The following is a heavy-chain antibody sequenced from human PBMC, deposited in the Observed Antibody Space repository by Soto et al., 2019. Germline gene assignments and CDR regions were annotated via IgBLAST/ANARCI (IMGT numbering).Heavy chain of an antibody. V-gene: IGHV1-69*13. J-gene: IGHJ4*02. Sequence: SVKVSCKASGVTFSSYSINWVRQAPGQGLEWMGEIIPIFGTANYAQKFQGRVTITADESTSTAYMELSSLRSEDTAVYYCARDGGRHSGGIDYWGQGTLVTVSS. CDR3: ARDGGRHSGGIDY. CDR1: GVTFSSYS. CDR2: IIPIFGTA. D-gene: IGHD1-26*01.